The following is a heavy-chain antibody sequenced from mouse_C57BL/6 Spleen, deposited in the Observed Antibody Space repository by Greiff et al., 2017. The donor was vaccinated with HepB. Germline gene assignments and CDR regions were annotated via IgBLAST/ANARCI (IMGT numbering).Heavy chain of an antibody. Sequence: QVQLQQPGAELVMPGASVKLSCKASGYTFTSYWMRWVKQRPGQGLEWIGEIDPSDSYTNYNQKFKGKSTLTVDKSSSTAYIQPSSLTSVDSAVYYCAGSADYGSSIHFDDWGQGTTLTVSS. CDR3: AGSADYGSSIHFDD. CDR2: IDPSDSYT. J-gene: IGHJ2*01. D-gene: IGHD1-1*01. CDR1: GYTFTSYW. V-gene: IGHV1-69*01.